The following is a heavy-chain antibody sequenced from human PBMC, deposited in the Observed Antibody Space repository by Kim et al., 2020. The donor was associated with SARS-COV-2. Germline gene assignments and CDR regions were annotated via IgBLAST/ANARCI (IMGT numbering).Heavy chain of an antibody. CDR3: ARSIAARRAVDY. Sequence: SYNPSLKSRVTISVDTSKNQFSLKLSSVTAADTAVYYCARSIAARRAVDYWGQGTLVTVSS. J-gene: IGHJ4*02. D-gene: IGHD6-6*01. V-gene: IGHV4-59*01.